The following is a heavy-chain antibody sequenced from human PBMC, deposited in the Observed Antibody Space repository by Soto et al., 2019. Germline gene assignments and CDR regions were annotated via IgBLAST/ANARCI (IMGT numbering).Heavy chain of an antibody. CDR2: ISGSGGQI. CDR1: GFTFSTHA. CDR3: AKVFNYVWGSFGFDY. Sequence: QPGGSLRLSCAATGFTFSTHAMGWVRQAPGKGLEWVSGISGSGGQIHFADSLKGRFTVSRDNSKNTLYLQMNSLRDEDTAVYYCAKVFNYVWGSFGFDYWGQGALVTVSS. D-gene: IGHD3-16*01. J-gene: IGHJ4*02. V-gene: IGHV3-23*01.